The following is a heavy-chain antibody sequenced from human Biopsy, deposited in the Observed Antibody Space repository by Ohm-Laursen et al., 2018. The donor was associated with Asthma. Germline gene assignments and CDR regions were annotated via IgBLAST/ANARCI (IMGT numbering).Heavy chain of an antibody. CDR3: ARGPELDV. V-gene: IGHV4-34*01. Sequence: SQTLSPTCDVYPGSFSGFFWTWIRQSPGKGLEWIGETNERGVTNNNPSLKSRVIISIDTYWNRVSLKLTSVTAADTAVYYCARGPELDVWGQGTTVTVSS. CDR1: PGSFSGFF. CDR2: TNERGVT. J-gene: IGHJ6*02.